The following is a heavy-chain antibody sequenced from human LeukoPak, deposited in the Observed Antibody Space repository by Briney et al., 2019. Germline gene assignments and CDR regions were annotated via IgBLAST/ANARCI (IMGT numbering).Heavy chain of an antibody. Sequence: NPSETLSLTCSVSGVSISGYYWSWIRQPPGKGLEWIGEINHSGSTNYNPSLKSRVTISVDTSKNQFSLKLSSVTAADTAVYYCARGYYYDSSGHFDYWGQGTLVTVSS. CDR1: GVSISGYY. V-gene: IGHV4-34*01. J-gene: IGHJ4*02. D-gene: IGHD3-22*01. CDR3: ARGYYYDSSGHFDY. CDR2: INHSGST.